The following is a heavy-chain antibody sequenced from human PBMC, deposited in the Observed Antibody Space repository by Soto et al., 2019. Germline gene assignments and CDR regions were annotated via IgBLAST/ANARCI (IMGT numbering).Heavy chain of an antibody. CDR2: INAGNGNT. J-gene: IGHJ3*02. CDR3: AGGGGRGAAVSGGDAFDI. CDR1: GYTFTSYA. V-gene: IGHV1-3*01. Sequence: ASVKVSCKASGYTFTSYAMHWVRQAPGQRLEWMGWINAGNGNTKYSQKFQGRVTITRDTSASTAYMELSRLRSEDTAVYYCAGGGGRGAAVSGGDAFDIWGQGTMVTVSS. D-gene: IGHD6-13*01.